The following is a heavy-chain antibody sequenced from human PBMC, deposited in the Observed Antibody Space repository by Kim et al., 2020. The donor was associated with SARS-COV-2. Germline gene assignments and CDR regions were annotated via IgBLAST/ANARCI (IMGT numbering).Heavy chain of an antibody. V-gene: IGHV4-59*01. D-gene: IGHD3-9*01. CDR3: ARISLIRYFDWLSDWYFDL. Sequence: SETLSLTCTVSGGSISSYYWSWIRQPPGKGLEWIGFIYYSASTNYNPSLKSRVTISVDTSKNQFSLKLSSVTAADTAVYYCARISLIRYFDWLSDWYFDLWGRGTLVTVSS. CDR2: IYYSAST. CDR1: GGSISSYY. J-gene: IGHJ2*01.